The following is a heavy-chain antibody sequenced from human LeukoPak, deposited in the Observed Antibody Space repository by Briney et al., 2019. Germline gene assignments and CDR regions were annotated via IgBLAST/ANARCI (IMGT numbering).Heavy chain of an antibody. J-gene: IGHJ4*02. CDR2: IYYSGST. V-gene: IGHV4-59*01. CDR3: ARGLSWVTHTNYFDY. Sequence: PSETLSLTCTVSGGSISSYYWSWIRQPPGKGLEWIGYIYYSGSTNYNPSLKSRVTISVDTSKNQFSLKLSSVTAADTAVYYCARGLSWVTHTNYFDYWGQGTLVTVSS. CDR1: GGSISSYY. D-gene: IGHD2-21*02.